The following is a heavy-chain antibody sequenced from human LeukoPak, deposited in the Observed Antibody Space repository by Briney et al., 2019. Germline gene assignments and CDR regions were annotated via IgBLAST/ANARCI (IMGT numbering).Heavy chain of an antibody. J-gene: IGHJ6*02. CDR1: GFTFTSYA. CDR3: AKMTIDEYYDFWSGYYMGYGMDV. D-gene: IGHD3-3*01. CDR2: ISASGGST. Sequence: GGSLRLSCAASGFTFTSYAMSWVRQAPGKGLEWVSAISASGGSTYYADSVKGRFTISRDNSKNTLYLQMNSLRAEDTAVYYCAKMTIDEYYDFWSGYYMGYGMDVWGQGTTVTVSS. V-gene: IGHV3-23*01.